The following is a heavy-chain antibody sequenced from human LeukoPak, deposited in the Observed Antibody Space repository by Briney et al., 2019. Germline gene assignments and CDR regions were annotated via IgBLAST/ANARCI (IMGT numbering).Heavy chain of an antibody. Sequence: PSETLSLTCTVSGGSISSYYWSWIRQPAGKGLEWIGRIYTSGSTNYNPSLKSRVTMSVDTSKNQFSLKLSSVTAADTAVYYCARRKPGGRYFDWYTPFDYWGQGTLVTVSS. CDR1: GGSISSYY. D-gene: IGHD3-9*01. V-gene: IGHV4-4*07. J-gene: IGHJ4*02. CDR3: ARRKPGGRYFDWYTPFDY. CDR2: IYTSGST.